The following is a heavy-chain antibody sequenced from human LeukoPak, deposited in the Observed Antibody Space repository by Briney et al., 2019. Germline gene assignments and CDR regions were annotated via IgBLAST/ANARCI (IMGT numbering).Heavy chain of an antibody. Sequence: PGGSLRLSCAASGFTFSSYAMHWVRQAPGKGLEWVAVISYDGSNKYYADSVKGRFTISRDNSKNTLYLQMNSLRAEDTAVYYCASSWGSSWSNLFDPWGQGTLVTVSS. CDR2: ISYDGSNK. D-gene: IGHD6-13*01. CDR3: ASSWGSSWSNLFDP. V-gene: IGHV3-30*01. CDR1: GFTFSSYA. J-gene: IGHJ5*02.